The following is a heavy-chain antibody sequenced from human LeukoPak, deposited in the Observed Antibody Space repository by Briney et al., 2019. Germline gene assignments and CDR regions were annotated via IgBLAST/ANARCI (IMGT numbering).Heavy chain of an antibody. D-gene: IGHD2-15*01. CDR1: GFTFDDYA. Sequence: GKSLRLSCAASGFTFDDYAMHWVRQAPGKGLEWVSGISWNSGSIGYADSVKGRFTISRDNAKNSLYLQMNSLRAEDTALYYCAKGYCSGGSCYGLDYWGQGTLVTVSS. V-gene: IGHV3-9*01. CDR2: ISWNSGSI. J-gene: IGHJ4*02. CDR3: AKGYCSGGSCYGLDY.